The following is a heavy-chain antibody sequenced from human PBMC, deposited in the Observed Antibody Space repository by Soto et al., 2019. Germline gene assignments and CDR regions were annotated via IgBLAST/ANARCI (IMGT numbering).Heavy chain of an antibody. Sequence: SETLSLTCAVNGGSFTGYSWGWIRQPPGKGLEWIGEINHSGSTSYSPSLKSRVAVSIDTSKNQFSLRLTSVTAADTAIYFCARIGYFRIDYWGQGALVTAPQ. CDR3: ARIGYFRIDY. D-gene: IGHD2-15*01. CDR1: GGSFTGYS. J-gene: IGHJ4*02. CDR2: INHSGST. V-gene: IGHV4-34*01.